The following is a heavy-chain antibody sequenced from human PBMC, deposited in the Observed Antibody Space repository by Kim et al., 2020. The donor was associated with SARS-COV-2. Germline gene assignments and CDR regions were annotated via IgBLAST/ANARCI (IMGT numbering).Heavy chain of an antibody. J-gene: IGHJ4*02. V-gene: IGHV3-15*01. D-gene: IGHD2-2*01. CDR3: TTEIDIVVVPAAMPGY. CDR1: GFTFSNAW. CDR2: IKSKTDGGTT. Sequence: GGSLRLSCAASGFTFSNAWMSWVRQAPGKGLEWVGRIKSKTDGGTTDYAAPVKGRFTISRDDSKNTLYLQMTSLKTEDTAVYYCTTEIDIVVVPAAMPGYWGQGTLVTVAS.